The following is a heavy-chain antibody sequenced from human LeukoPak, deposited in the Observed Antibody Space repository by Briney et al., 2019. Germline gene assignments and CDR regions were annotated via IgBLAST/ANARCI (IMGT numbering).Heavy chain of an antibody. Sequence: SQTLSLTCTVSGSSISSSTYYWSWIRQHPGKGLEWIGYIYYSGSTYYNPSLKSRVTISVDTSKSQFSLKLSSVTAADTAVYYCARGIYSNGFYYYFEYWGQGTLVTVSS. D-gene: IGHD3-22*01. V-gene: IGHV4-31*03. CDR1: GSSISSSTYY. CDR3: ARGIYSNGFYYYFEY. CDR2: IYYSGST. J-gene: IGHJ4*02.